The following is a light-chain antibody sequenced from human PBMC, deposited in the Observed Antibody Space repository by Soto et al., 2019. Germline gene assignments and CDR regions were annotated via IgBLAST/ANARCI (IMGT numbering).Light chain of an antibody. Sequence: QSVLTQPPSASGSPGQSVTISCTGTSSDVGGYNYVSWYQQHPGKAPKLMIYEVSKRPSGVPDRFSGYKSGNTASLTVSGRQAEDEADYDCSSYSGSNLWACGGGTKITVL. CDR1: SSDVGGYNY. CDR3: SSYSGSNLWA. CDR2: EVS. J-gene: IGLJ3*02. V-gene: IGLV2-8*01.